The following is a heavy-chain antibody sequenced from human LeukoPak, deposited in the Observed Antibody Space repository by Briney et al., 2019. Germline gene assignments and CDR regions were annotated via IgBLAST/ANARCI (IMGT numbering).Heavy chain of an antibody. CDR2: ISSSSSYI. V-gene: IGHV3-21*01. CDR3: ARGRDYYDSTGFDY. D-gene: IGHD3-22*01. J-gene: IGHJ4*02. Sequence: GGSLRLSCAASGFTFSSYSMNWVRQAPGKGLEWFSSISSSSSYIYYADSVNGLFTLSRDNAKNSLYLQMNSLRAEDTAVYYCARGRDYYDSTGFDYWGQGTLVTVSS. CDR1: GFTFSSYS.